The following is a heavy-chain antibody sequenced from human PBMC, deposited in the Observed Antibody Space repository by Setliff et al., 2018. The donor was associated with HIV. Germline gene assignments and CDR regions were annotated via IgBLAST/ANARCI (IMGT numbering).Heavy chain of an antibody. D-gene: IGHD6-19*01. CDR3: ARDNEQMAVPGAVFDY. J-gene: IGHJ4*02. CDR1: GGSFSGYS. CDR2: INHSGST. V-gene: IGHV4-34*01. Sequence: PSETLSLTCAVYGGSFSGYSWNWIRQPPGKGLEWIGEINHSGSTNYNPSLKSRVTISVDTSKNQFSLKLDSVTAADTAVYYCARDNEQMAVPGAVFDYWGQGTLVTVSS.